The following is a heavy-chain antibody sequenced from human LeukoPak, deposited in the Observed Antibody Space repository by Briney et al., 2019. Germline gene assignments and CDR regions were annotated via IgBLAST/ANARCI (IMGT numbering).Heavy chain of an antibody. CDR1: GYTFTDYF. Sequence: GASVKVSSKASGYTFTDYFMHWVRQAPGQGREWMGWINPNSGGTHYAQKFQGRVTMTRDTSISTAYMELSRLRSDDTAVYYCARDPGYSSPRGDYWGQGTLVTVSS. CDR2: INPNSGGT. CDR3: ARDPGYSSPRGDY. J-gene: IGHJ4*02. V-gene: IGHV1-2*02. D-gene: IGHD5-18*01.